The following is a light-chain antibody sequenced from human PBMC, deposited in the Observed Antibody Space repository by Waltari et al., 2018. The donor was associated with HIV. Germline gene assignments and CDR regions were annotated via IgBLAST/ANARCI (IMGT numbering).Light chain of an antibody. Sequence: IVLTQSPGTLSLSPGERATLSCRASQSVSSSYLAWYQQKPGQAPRLLIYGASSRATGIPDRFSGSGSGTDFTLTISRLEPEDFAMYFCHQYGSSPTWTFGQGTKVEIK. CDR3: HQYGSSPTWT. V-gene: IGKV3-20*01. CDR1: QSVSSSY. J-gene: IGKJ1*01. CDR2: GAS.